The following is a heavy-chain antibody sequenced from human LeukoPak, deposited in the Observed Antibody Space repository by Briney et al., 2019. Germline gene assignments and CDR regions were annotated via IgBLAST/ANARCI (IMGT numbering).Heavy chain of an antibody. J-gene: IGHJ4*02. CDR1: GFTFSSYG. CDR3: ARLTGYQDY. CDR2: IWYDGSNK. V-gene: IGHV3-33*01. Sequence: GGSLRLSCAASGFTFSSYGMHWVRQAPGKGLEWVAVIWYDGSNKYYADSVKGRFTISRDNSKNTLYLQMNSLRADDTAIYYCARLTGYQDYWGQGTLVTVSS. D-gene: IGHD2-2*01.